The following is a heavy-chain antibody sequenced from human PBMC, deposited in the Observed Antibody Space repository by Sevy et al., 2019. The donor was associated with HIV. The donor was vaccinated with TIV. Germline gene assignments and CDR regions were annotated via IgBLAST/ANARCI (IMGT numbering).Heavy chain of an antibody. D-gene: IGHD3-3*02. J-gene: IGHJ4*02. Sequence: GGSLRLSCTASGFDFPNAWMNWVRQVPGKGLEWVGHIKSITDGGAADYAAPVKGRFTISRHDSKNTLYLQNNSLKVEDKADYFCSTDDLISYWGRGTLVTVSS. CDR1: GFDFPNAW. CDR3: STDDLISY. V-gene: IGHV3-15*07. CDR2: IKSITDGGAA.